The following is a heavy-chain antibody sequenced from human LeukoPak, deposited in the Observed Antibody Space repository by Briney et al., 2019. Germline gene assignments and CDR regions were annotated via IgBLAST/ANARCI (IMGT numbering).Heavy chain of an antibody. Sequence: GGSLRLSCAASGFTFSSYSMNWVRQAPGKGLEWVAVIWYDGSNKYYADSVKGRFTISRDNSKNTLYLQMNSLRAEDTAVYYCAREIIEAVAGMGFDYWGQGTLVTVSS. CDR2: IWYDGSNK. CDR1: GFTFSSYS. J-gene: IGHJ4*02. D-gene: IGHD6-19*01. CDR3: AREIIEAVAGMGFDY. V-gene: IGHV3-33*08.